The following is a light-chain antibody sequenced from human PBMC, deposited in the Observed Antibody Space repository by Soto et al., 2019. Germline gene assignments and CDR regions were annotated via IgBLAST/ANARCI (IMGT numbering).Light chain of an antibody. V-gene: IGLV8-61*01. Sequence: QTVVTQEPSFSVSPGGTVTLTCGLTSGSVSTTYYFSWYQQTPGQAPRTLIYNTNTRSSGVPDRFSDSILGNKAALTITGAQADDESSYYCVLHVAGGFHGFFGGGTKLTVL. CDR3: VLHVAGGFHGF. CDR2: NTN. J-gene: IGLJ2*01. CDR1: SGSVSTTYY.